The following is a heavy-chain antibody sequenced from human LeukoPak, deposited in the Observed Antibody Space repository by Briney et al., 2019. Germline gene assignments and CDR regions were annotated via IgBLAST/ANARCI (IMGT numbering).Heavy chain of an antibody. CDR1: GYTFTGYY. J-gene: IGHJ4*02. Sequence: ASVKVSCKASGYTFTGYYLHWVRQAPGQGLEWMGWINPITGGTNYAQRLQGRVTMTRDTSISTVYMELSRLRSDDTAVYYCARPYCNSRSCHDYFDYWGQGTLVTVSS. V-gene: IGHV1-2*02. CDR2: INPITGGT. CDR3: ARPYCNSRSCHDYFDY. D-gene: IGHD2/OR15-2a*01.